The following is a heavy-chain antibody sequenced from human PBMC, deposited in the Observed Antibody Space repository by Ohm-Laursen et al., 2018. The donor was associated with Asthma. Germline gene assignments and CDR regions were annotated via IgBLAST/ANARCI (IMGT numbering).Heavy chain of an antibody. Sequence: SLRLSCAASGYTFSRYSIHWVRQIPGKGLKWVASISTASSFIYYADSVRGRFTTSRDNARNSVYLQMNSLRAEDTAVYYCAKDDSYYDILTGYMYNWFDPWGQGTLVTVSS. J-gene: IGHJ5*02. V-gene: IGHV3-21*04. CDR2: ISTASSFI. CDR3: AKDDSYYDILTGYMYNWFDP. D-gene: IGHD3-9*01. CDR1: GYTFSRYS.